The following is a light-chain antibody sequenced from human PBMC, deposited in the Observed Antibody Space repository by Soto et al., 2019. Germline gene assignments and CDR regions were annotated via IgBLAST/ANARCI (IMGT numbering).Light chain of an antibody. CDR1: QSISSW. CDR2: DAS. V-gene: IGKV1-5*01. CDR3: QQYNSYSYT. Sequence: DIQMTQSPSTLSASVGDRVTITCRASQSISSWLAWYQQKPGKAPKLLIYDASSLESGVPSRFSGSGSGTEFTLTISSLQPDVFATYYCQQYNSYSYTFGHGTKLEIK. J-gene: IGKJ2*01.